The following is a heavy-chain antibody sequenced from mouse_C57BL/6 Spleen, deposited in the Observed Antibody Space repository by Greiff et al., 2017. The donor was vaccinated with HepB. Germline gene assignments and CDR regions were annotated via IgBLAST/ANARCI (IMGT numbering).Heavy chain of an antibody. CDR2: ISYDGSN. CDR3: ARDLYCDY. V-gene: IGHV3-6*01. CDR1: GYSITSGYY. Sequence: EVKLQESGPGLVKPSQSLSLTCSVTGYSITSGYYWNWIRQFPGNKLEWMGYISYDGSNNSNPSLKNRISITRDTPKNQFFLKLNSVTTEDTATYYCARDLYCDYWGQGTTLTVSS. J-gene: IGHJ2*01.